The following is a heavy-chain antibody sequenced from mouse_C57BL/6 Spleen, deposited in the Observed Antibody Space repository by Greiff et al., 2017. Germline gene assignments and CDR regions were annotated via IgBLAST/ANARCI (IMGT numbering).Heavy chain of an antibody. J-gene: IGHJ3*01. CDR2: INYDGSST. Sequence: DVHLVESEGGLVQPGSSMKLSCTASGFTFTDYYMAWVRQFPEKGLEWVANINYDGSSTYYLDTLKSRFIISGDKAKNILYLQMSSLKSEDTATYYCARANDGYSPGFACWGQGTLVTVSA. D-gene: IGHD2-3*01. CDR3: ARANDGYSPGFAC. CDR1: GFTFTDYY. V-gene: IGHV5-16*01.